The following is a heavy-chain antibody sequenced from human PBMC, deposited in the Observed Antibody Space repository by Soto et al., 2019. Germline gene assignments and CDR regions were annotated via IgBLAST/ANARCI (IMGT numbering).Heavy chain of an antibody. J-gene: IGHJ3*02. Sequence: QVQLVQSGAEVKKPGASVKVSCKASGYTFTSYGISWVRQAPGQGLEWMGWISAYNGNTNYAQKLQGRVTMTTDTSTSTAYMELRSLRSDDTAVYYSARDRWQWLVQWGADDAFDIWGQGTMVTVSS. V-gene: IGHV1-18*01. D-gene: IGHD6-19*01. CDR2: ISAYNGNT. CDR3: ARDRWQWLVQWGADDAFDI. CDR1: GYTFTSYG.